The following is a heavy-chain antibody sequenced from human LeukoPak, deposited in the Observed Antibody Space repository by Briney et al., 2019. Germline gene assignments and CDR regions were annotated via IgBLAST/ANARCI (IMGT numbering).Heavy chain of an antibody. CDR2: INHSGST. J-gene: IGHJ6*03. V-gene: IGHV4-34*01. CDR1: GGSFSGYY. Sequence: PSETLSLTCAVYGGSFSGYYWSWIRQPPGKGLEWIGEINHSGSTNYNPSLKGRVTISVDTSKNQFSLKLSSVTAADTAVYYCAREGYPRRYCSSTSCRSGYYYMDVWGKGTTVTVSS. CDR3: AREGYPRRYCSSTSCRSGYYYMDV. D-gene: IGHD2-2*01.